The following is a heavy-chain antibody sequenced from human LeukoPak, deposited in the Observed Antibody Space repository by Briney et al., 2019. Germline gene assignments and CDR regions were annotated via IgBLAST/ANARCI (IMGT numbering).Heavy chain of an antibody. V-gene: IGHV3-9*01. J-gene: IGHJ4*02. CDR2: ISWNSGSI. CDR3: ARGPVGSDHSSGWYDY. Sequence: PGGSLRLSCAASGFTFDDYAMHWVRQAPGKGLEWVSGISWNSGSIGYADSAKGRFTISRDNAKNSLFLQMNSLRAGDTAVYYCARGPVGSDHSSGWYDYWGQGTLVTVSS. D-gene: IGHD6-19*01. CDR1: GFTFDDYA.